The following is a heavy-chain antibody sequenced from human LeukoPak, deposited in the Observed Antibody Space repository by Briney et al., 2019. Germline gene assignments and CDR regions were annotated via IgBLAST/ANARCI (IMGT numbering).Heavy chain of an antibody. J-gene: IGHJ4*02. D-gene: IGHD5-18*01. V-gene: IGHV4-4*07. CDR3: ARSTYGYSYVY. CDR2: TYTSGST. Sequence: SETLSLTCTVSGGSISSYFWSWIRQPAGKGLEWIGRTYTSGSTNHNPSLKSRVTMSIDTSKNQFSLKLTSVTAADTAVYYCARSTYGYSYVYWGQGILVTVSS. CDR1: GGSISSYF.